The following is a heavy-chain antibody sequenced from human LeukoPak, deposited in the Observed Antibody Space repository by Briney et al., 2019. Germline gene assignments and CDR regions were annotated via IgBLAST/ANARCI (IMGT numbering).Heavy chain of an antibody. D-gene: IGHD4-23*01. Sequence: ASVKVSCKASGYTFTGYYMHWVRQAPGQGLEWMGWINPNSGGTNYAQKFQGRVTMTEDTSTDTAYMELSSLRSEDTAVYYCATADSLYGGNSPDAFDIWGQGTMVTVSS. V-gene: IGHV1-2*02. CDR2: INPNSGGT. CDR1: GYTFTGYY. CDR3: ATADSLYGGNSPDAFDI. J-gene: IGHJ3*02.